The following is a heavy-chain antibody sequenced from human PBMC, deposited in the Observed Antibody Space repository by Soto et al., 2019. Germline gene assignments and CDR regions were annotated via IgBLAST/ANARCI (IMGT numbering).Heavy chain of an antibody. CDR1: GGSVSSGSYY. CDR2: IYYSGST. V-gene: IGHV4-61*01. J-gene: IGHJ6*02. Sequence: QVQLQESGPGLVKPSETLSLTCTVSGGSVSSGSYYWSWIRQPPGKGLEWIGYIYYSGSTNYNPSLKSRVTISVDTSKNQFSLKVSSVTAADTAMYYCASSSGYDLYYYYGMDVWGQGTTVTVSS. D-gene: IGHD5-12*01. CDR3: ASSSGYDLYYYYGMDV.